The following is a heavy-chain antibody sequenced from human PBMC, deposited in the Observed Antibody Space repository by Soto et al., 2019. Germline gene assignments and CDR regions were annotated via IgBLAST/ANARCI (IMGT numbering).Heavy chain of an antibody. CDR1: GFTFSSYA. CDR2: IYSNGGST. CDR3: VKCVGNRDIALSDNWFDA. V-gene: IGHV3-64D*06. D-gene: IGHD5-12*01. Sequence: PGGSLRLSCSASGFTFSSYAMNWVRQAPGKGLEYVSVIYSNGGSTYYADSVKGRFTISRDNSKNTLYLQMSSLRAEDTAVYYCVKCVGNRDIALSDNWFDAWGQGTLVTVSS. J-gene: IGHJ5*02.